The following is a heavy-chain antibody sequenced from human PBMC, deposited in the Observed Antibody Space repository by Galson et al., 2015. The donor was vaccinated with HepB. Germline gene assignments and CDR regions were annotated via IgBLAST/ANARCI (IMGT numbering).Heavy chain of an antibody. J-gene: IGHJ3*02. CDR2: IRYDGSNK. Sequence: SLRLSCAASGFTFSSYGMHWVRQAPGKGLEWVAFIRYDGSNKYYADSVKGRFTISRDNSKNTLYLQVNSLRAEDTAVYYCAKDRCGGDCYDAFDIWGQGTMVTVSS. CDR1: GFTFSSYG. CDR3: AKDRCGGDCYDAFDI. D-gene: IGHD2-21*02. V-gene: IGHV3-30*02.